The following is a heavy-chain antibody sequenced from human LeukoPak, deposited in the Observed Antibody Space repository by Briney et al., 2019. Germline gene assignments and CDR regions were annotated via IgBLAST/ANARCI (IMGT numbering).Heavy chain of an antibody. J-gene: IGHJ4*02. V-gene: IGHV3-9*01. CDR3: ARVRTDRSGYFTNYFDY. D-gene: IGHD6-19*01. CDR1: GFTFDNYA. Sequence: GGSLRLSCAASGFTFDNYAMHWVRQAPGKGLEWVSGISWNSGHIGYADSVKGRFTISRDNAKNSLHLQMDSLRGDDTALYFCARVRTDRSGYFTNYFDYWGQGTLVTVSS. CDR2: ISWNSGHI.